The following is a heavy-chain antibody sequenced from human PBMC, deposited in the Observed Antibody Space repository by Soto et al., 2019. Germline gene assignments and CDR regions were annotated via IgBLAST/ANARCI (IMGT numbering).Heavy chain of an antibody. CDR2: INHSGST. CDR1: GGSFSGYY. D-gene: IGHD6-13*01. J-gene: IGHJ6*02. V-gene: IGHV4-34*01. Sequence: PSETLSLTCAVYGGSFSGYYGSWIRQPPGKGLEWIGEINHSGSTNYNPSLKSRVTISVDTSKNQFSLKLSSVTAADTAVYYCARGSPGIAAAGFYYYYYGMDVWGQGTTVTVSS. CDR3: ARGSPGIAAAGFYYYYYGMDV.